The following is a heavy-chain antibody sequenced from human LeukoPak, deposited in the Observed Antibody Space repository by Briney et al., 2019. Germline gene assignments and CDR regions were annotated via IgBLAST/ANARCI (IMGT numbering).Heavy chain of an antibody. V-gene: IGHV3-23*01. J-gene: IGHJ4*02. CDR1: GFTFSSYA. CDR3: AKGGHYYDSSGYYYPYY. D-gene: IGHD3-22*01. CDR2: ISGSGGST. Sequence: GGSLRLSYAASGFTFSSYAMSWVRQAPGKGLEWVSAISGSGGSTYYVDSVKGRFTISRDNSKNTLYLQMNSLRAEDTAVYYCAKGGHYYDSSGYYYPYYWGQGTLVTVSS.